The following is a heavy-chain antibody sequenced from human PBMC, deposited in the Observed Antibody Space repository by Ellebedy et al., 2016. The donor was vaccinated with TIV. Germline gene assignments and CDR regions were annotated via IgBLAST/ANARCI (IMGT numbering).Heavy chain of an antibody. CDR2: IKQDGSEK. Sequence: GESLKISCAASGFTVSSNYMSWVRQAPGKGLEWVANIKQDGSEKYYVDSVKGRFTISRDNAKNSLYLQMNSLRAEDTAVYYCARKARIQLWWVYWGQGTLVTVSS. D-gene: IGHD5-18*01. J-gene: IGHJ4*02. CDR3: ARKARIQLWWVY. CDR1: GFTVSSNY. V-gene: IGHV3-7*01.